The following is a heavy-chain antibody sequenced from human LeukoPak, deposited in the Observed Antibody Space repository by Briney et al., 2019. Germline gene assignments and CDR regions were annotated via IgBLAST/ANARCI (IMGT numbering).Heavy chain of an antibody. Sequence: SETLSLTCTVSGGSISSYYWSWIRQPPGKGLEWIGYIYYSGSTNYNPSLKSRVTISVDTSKNQFSLRLSSVTAADTAVYYCARHATYSLDAFDIWGQGTMVTVSS. CDR1: GGSISSYY. J-gene: IGHJ3*02. V-gene: IGHV4-59*08. CDR2: IYYSGST. CDR3: ARHATYSLDAFDI. D-gene: IGHD1-1*01.